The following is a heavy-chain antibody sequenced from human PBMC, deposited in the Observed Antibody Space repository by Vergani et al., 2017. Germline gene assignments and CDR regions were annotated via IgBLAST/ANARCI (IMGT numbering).Heavy chain of an antibody. CDR1: GYPFTSYY. CDR3: ARNTDYYVSSGYLSFVYFDY. Sequence: QVQLVQFGAEVKKPGASVKVSCKASGYPFTSYYMHWVRQAPGQGLEWMGIINPSGGSTSDAQKFQGRVTMTRDASTSTVYMELSSLRSEDTAVYYCARNTDYYVSSGYLSFVYFDYWGQGTLVTVSS. J-gene: IGHJ4*02. V-gene: IGHV1-46*01. D-gene: IGHD3-22*01. CDR2: INPSGGST.